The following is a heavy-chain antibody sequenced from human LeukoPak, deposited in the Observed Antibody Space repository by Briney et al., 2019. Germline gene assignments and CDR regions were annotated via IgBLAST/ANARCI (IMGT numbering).Heavy chain of an antibody. Sequence: GGTLRLSCAASGFTFSTYSLNWVRQPPGKGLEWVSGISASGGDTWYPDSVKGRFTISRDNSKNTLFLQMNSLRVEDTAIYYCAKDAAGPEYWGQGTRVTVSS. CDR3: AKDAAGPEY. J-gene: IGHJ4*02. CDR1: GFTFSTYS. V-gene: IGHV3-23*01. D-gene: IGHD6-13*01. CDR2: ISASGGDT.